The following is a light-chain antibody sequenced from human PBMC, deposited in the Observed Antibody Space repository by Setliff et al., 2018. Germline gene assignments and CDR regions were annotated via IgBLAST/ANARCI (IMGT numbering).Light chain of an antibody. CDR2: DVS. CDR1: SSDVGGYNY. Sequence: QSVLTQPASVSGSPGQSITISCTGTSSDVGGYNYVSWYQQHPGKAPKFIIYDVSHRPSGVSNRFSGSKSGDTASLTISGLQAEDEADYYCSSYTSSSIFYVFGTGTKVTVL. CDR3: SSYTSSSIFYV. V-gene: IGLV2-14*03. J-gene: IGLJ1*01.